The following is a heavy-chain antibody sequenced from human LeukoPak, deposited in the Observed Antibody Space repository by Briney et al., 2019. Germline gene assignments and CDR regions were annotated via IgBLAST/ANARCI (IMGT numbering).Heavy chain of an antibody. CDR1: GGSFSGYY. Sequence: SETLSLTCAVYGGSFSGYYWSWIRQPPGKGLEWIGEINHSGSTNYNPSLKSRVTISVGTSKNQFSLKLSSVTAADTAVYYCARLLYDAFDIWGQGTMVTVSS. CDR2: INHSGST. CDR3: ARLLYDAFDI. V-gene: IGHV4-34*01. D-gene: IGHD2/OR15-2a*01. J-gene: IGHJ3*02.